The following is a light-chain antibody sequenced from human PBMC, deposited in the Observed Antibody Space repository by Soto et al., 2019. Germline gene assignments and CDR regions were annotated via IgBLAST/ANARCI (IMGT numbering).Light chain of an antibody. V-gene: IGLV2-14*01. J-gene: IGLJ1*01. CDR2: EVT. CDR3: SSYTSSSIYV. Sequence: QSALTQPASVSGSPGQSITISCTGTSSDVGGYDYVSWYQQHPGTAPRLIIYEVTNRPSGVSNRFSGSKSGNTASLTISGLQAEDEADYYCSSYTSSSIYVFGTGTKLTVL. CDR1: SSDVGGYDY.